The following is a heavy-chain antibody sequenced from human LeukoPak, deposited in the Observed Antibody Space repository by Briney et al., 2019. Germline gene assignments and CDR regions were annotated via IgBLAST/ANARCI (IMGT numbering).Heavy chain of an antibody. V-gene: IGHV3-30*18. CDR1: GFSFSSHD. CDR3: AKEGSKIGSGRNRYYYTGMDV. Sequence: PGRSLRLSCAASGFSFSSHDMHWIRQAPGKGLEWVALISYDGSNKNYGDSVRGRVTISGDNSKNTLSLQLNSLRAEDTAVYYCAKEGSKIGSGRNRYYYTGMDVWGKGTTVTVSS. J-gene: IGHJ6*04. D-gene: IGHD3-10*01. CDR2: ISYDGSNK.